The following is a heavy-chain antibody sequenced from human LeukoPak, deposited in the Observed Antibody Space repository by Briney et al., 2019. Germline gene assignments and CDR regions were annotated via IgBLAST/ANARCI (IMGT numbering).Heavy chain of an antibody. V-gene: IGHV3-23*01. J-gene: IGHJ4*02. D-gene: IGHD4-23*01. CDR1: GFTFTNYG. CDR3: ARRPLATIHETHYFDN. Sequence: SGGSLRLSCAASGFTFTNYGMSWVRQAPGKGHELVSVMRVNCDRTFYADSVNGRFAIFRDNSKNKLYLQMTSLRAHDTALHYCARRPLATIHETHYFDNWGQGTLVTVSS. CDR2: MRVNCDRT.